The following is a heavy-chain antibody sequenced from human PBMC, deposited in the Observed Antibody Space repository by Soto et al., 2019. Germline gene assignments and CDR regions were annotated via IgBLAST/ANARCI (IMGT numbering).Heavy chain of an antibody. CDR2: IIPIFGTA. CDR3: ASGVYDYVWGSYRYAPEVYFDY. D-gene: IGHD3-16*02. V-gene: IGHV1-69*06. J-gene: IGHJ4*02. Sequence: QVQLVQSGAEVKKPGSSVKVSCKASGGTFSSYAISWVRQAPGQGLEWMGGIIPIFGTANYAQKFQGRVTITADKSTSTAYMELSSLRSEDTAVYYCASGVYDYVWGSYRYAPEVYFDYWGQGTLVTVSS. CDR1: GGTFSSYA.